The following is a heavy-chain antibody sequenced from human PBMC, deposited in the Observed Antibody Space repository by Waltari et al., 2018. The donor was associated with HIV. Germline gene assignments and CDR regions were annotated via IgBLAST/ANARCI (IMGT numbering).Heavy chain of an antibody. J-gene: IGHJ6*02. CDR3: ARDASTMVRGVTNSYGMDV. CDR1: GFTFSSYA. Sequence: GFTFSSYAMHWVRQAPGKGLEWVAVISYDGSNKYYADSVKGRFTISRDNSKNTLYLQMNSLRAEDTAVYYCARDASTMVRGVTNSYGMDVWGQGTTVTVSS. V-gene: IGHV3-30*04. D-gene: IGHD3-10*01. CDR2: ISYDGSNK.